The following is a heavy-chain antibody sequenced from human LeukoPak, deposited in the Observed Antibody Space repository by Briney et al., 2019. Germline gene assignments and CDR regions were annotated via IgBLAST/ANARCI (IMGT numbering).Heavy chain of an antibody. CDR2: IYYSGST. CDR1: GGSISSSSYY. CDR3: ARDRYYYDSSGYLNYYGMDV. D-gene: IGHD3-22*01. Sequence: SETLSLTCTVSGGSISSSSYYWGWIRQPPGKGLEWIGSIYYSGSTYYNPSLKSRVTISVDTSKNQFSLKLSSVTAADTAVYYCARDRYYYDSSGYLNYYGMDVWGQGTTVTVSS. J-gene: IGHJ6*02. V-gene: IGHV4-39*07.